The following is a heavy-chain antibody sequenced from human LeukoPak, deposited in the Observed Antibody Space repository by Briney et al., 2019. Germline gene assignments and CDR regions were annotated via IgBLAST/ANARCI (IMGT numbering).Heavy chain of an antibody. V-gene: IGHV4-31*03. CDR3: ARGYYGSGSYYYGMDV. D-gene: IGHD3-10*01. Sequence: PSETLSLTCSVSGGSISSGGYFWSWIRQYPGKGLEWIGYIYYSGSSYYNPSLESRITISVDTSKNQFSLNLSSVTAADTAVYYCARGYYGSGSYYYGMDVWGKGTTVTVSS. CDR2: IYYSGSS. CDR1: GGSISSGGYF. J-gene: IGHJ6*04.